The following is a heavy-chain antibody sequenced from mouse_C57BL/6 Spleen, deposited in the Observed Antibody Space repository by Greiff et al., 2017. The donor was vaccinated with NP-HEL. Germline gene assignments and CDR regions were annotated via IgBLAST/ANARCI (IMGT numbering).Heavy chain of an antibody. J-gene: IGHJ4*01. CDR2: IDPETGGT. CDR1: GYTFTDYE. CDR3: TRRELFYAMDY. Sequence: QVQLQQSGAELVRPGASVTLSCKASGYTFTDYEMHWVKQTPVHGLEWIGAIDPETGGTAYNQKFKGKAILTADKSSSTAYMELRSLTSEDSAVYYCTRRELFYAMDYWGQGTSVTVSS. V-gene: IGHV1-15*01.